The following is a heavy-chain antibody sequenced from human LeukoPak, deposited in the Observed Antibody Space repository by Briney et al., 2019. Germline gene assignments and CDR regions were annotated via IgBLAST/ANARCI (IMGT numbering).Heavy chain of an antibody. Sequence: PSETLSLTCTVSGGSFSSGDYYWSWIRQPPGKGLEWIGYIYYSGTTYYNPSLKTRVTISIDTSKNQFSLKLSPVTAADTAVYYCARVEVAVVAAAQTPKYGMDVWGQGTTVTVSS. CDR3: ARVEVAVVAAAQTPKYGMDV. D-gene: IGHD2-21*02. CDR1: GGSFSSGDYY. J-gene: IGHJ6*02. V-gene: IGHV4-30-4*01. CDR2: IYYSGTT.